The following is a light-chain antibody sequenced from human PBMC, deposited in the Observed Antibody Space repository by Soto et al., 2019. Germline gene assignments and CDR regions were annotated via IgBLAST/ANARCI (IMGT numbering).Light chain of an antibody. J-gene: IGKJ4*01. CDR3: QQYVSSPRT. CDR1: PSISDRY. CDR2: DAA. Sequence: PVERASLSCRASPSISDRYLDLYQQKPGQAPRLLIDDAASRATGIPDRFSGIGSGTDFILTISRLEPGDFAVYYCQQYVSSPRTFGGGPKVEI. V-gene: IGKV3-20*01.